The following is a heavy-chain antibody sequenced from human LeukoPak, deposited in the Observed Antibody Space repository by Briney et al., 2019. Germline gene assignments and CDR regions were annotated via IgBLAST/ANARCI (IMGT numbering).Heavy chain of an antibody. J-gene: IGHJ4*02. Sequence: GESLKISCKGSGYTFTNHWISGVRQMPGKGLEWMGKIDPSDSYTNYSPSFQGHGTISADKSISTAYLQWSSLKASDTAMYYCARSPDSDSGYDYFDYWGQGTLVTVSS. V-gene: IGHV5-10-1*01. CDR3: ARSPDSDSGYDYFDY. CDR1: GYTFTNHW. D-gene: IGHD5-12*01. CDR2: IDPSDSYT.